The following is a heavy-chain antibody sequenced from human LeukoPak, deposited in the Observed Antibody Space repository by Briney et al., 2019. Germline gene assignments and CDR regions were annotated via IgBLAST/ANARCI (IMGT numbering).Heavy chain of an antibody. V-gene: IGHV3-48*04. Sequence: GGFLRLSCAASGFTFSSYSVNWVRQAPGKGLEWVSYISSSSSAIYYAASVKGRFTISRDNAKNSLFLQMNSLRAEDTAVYYCARGAGYSYGFNWGQGTLVTVSS. D-gene: IGHD5-18*01. CDR1: GFTFSSYS. CDR2: ISSSSSAI. J-gene: IGHJ4*02. CDR3: ARGAGYSYGFN.